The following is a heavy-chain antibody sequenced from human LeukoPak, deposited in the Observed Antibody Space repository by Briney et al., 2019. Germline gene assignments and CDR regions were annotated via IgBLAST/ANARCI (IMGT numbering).Heavy chain of an antibody. CDR2: IYYSGST. Sequence: SETLSLTCTVSGGSISSSSYYWGWIRQPPGKGLEWIGSIYYSGSTYYNPSLKSRVTISVDTSKNQFSLKLRSVTAADTAVYYCASPNIVGATTPGAFDIWGQGTMVTVSS. V-gene: IGHV4-39*01. D-gene: IGHD1-26*01. CDR3: ASPNIVGATTPGAFDI. J-gene: IGHJ3*02. CDR1: GGSISSSSYY.